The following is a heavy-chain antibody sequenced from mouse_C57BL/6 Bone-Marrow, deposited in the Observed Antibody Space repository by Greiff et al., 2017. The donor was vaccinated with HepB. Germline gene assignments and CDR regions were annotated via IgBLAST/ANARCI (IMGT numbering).Heavy chain of an antibody. CDR2: ISNGGGST. Sequence: EVQLVESGGGLVQPGGSLKLSCAASGFTFSDYYMYWVRQTPEKRLEWVAYISNGGGSTYYPDTVKGRFTISRDNAKNTLYLQMSRLKSEDTAMYYCARHNDYDVSFDYWGQGTTLTVSS. V-gene: IGHV5-12*01. CDR1: GFTFSDYY. D-gene: IGHD2-4*01. J-gene: IGHJ2*01. CDR3: ARHNDYDVSFDY.